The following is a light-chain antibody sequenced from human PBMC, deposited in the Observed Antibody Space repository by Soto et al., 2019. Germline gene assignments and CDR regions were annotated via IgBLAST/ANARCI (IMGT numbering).Light chain of an antibody. CDR2: EVS. J-gene: IGLJ3*02. CDR1: RSDVGGYDY. Sequence: QSVLTQPASVSGSPGQSITISCTGTRSDVGGYDYVSWYQHHPGKAPKVMIYEVSKRPSGVSNRFSGSKSGNTASLTISGLQAEDEADYYCSSYTSSSTWVFGGGTKLTVL. V-gene: IGLV2-14*01. CDR3: SSYTSSSTWV.